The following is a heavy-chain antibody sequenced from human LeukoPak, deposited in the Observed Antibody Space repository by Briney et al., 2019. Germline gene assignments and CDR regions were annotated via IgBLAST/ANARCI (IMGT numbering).Heavy chain of an antibody. D-gene: IGHD6-6*01. CDR3: ARGDSSSYYYYYYMDV. CDR2: IYTSGST. CDR1: GGSISSGSYY. V-gene: IGHV4-61*02. J-gene: IGHJ6*03. Sequence: SETLSLTCTVSGGSISSGSYYWSWIRQPAGEGLEWIGRIYTSGSTNYNPSLKSRVTISVDTSKNQFSLKLSSVTAADTAVYYCARGDSSSYYYYYYMDVWGKGTTVTVSS.